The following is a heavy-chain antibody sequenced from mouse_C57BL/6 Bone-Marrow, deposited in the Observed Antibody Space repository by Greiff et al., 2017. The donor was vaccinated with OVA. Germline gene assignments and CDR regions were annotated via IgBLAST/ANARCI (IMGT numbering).Heavy chain of an antibody. Sequence: QVQLQQSGPGLVQPSQSLSITCTVSGFSLTSYGVHWVRQSPGKGLEWLGVIWSGGSTDYNAAFISRLSISKDNSKSQVFFKMNSLQADDTAIYYCARTRDSRDWFAYWGQGTLVTVSA. J-gene: IGHJ3*01. CDR3: ARTRDSRDWFAY. CDR2: IWSGGST. CDR1: GFSLTSYG. V-gene: IGHV2-2*01.